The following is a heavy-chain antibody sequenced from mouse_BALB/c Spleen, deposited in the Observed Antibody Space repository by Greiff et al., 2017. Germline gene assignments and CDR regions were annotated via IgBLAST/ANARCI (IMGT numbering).Heavy chain of an antibody. V-gene: IGHV5-4*02. CDR3: ARDRAYYGNGDYAMDY. D-gene: IGHD2-10*01. CDR2: ISDGGSYT. CDR1: GFTFSDYY. J-gene: IGHJ4*01. Sequence: EVQLMESGGGLVKPGGSLKLSCAASGFTFSDYYMYWVRQTPEKRLEWVATISDGGSYTYYPDSVKGRFTISRDNAKNNLYLQMSSLKSEDTAMYDWARDRAYYGNGDYAMDYWGQGTSVTVSS.